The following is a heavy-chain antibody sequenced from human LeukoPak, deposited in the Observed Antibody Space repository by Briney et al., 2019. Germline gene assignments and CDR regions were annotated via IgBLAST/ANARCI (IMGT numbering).Heavy chain of an antibody. V-gene: IGHV5-51*01. D-gene: IGHD6-19*01. CDR2: IHPSDSDT. Sequence: GESLKISCKGSGYTFTNYWIAWVRQMPGKGLEWMGIIHPSDSDTRYSPSFQGQVTISADKSISTAYLQWSSLKASDTAMYYCARHSVSCGWQLSDYWGQGTLVTVSS. CDR1: GYTFTNYW. CDR3: ARHSVSCGWQLSDY. J-gene: IGHJ4*02.